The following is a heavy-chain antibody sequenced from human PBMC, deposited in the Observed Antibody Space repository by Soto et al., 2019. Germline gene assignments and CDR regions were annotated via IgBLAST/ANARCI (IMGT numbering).Heavy chain of an antibody. D-gene: IGHD6-19*01. Sequence: ASVKVSCKASGGTFSSYTINWVRQAPGQGLEWMGRIIPILDIANYAQKFQGRVTIIVDKSTSTAYMELSSLRSEDTAVYYCASSRLGYSGGWSAEKRTPTAAFDIWGQGTMVTVSS. V-gene: IGHV1-69*02. CDR1: GGTFSSYT. J-gene: IGHJ3*02. CDR3: ASSRLGYSGGWSAEKRTPTAAFDI. CDR2: IIPILDIA.